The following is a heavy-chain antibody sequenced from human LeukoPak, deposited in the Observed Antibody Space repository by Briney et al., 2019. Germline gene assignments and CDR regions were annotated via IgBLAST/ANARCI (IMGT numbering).Heavy chain of an antibody. Sequence: PSETLSLTCTVSGGSISSYYWSWIRQPPGKGLEWIGYIYYSGSTNYNPSLKSRVTISVDTSKNQFSLKLSSVTAADTAVYYCAQITGTLSWFDPWGQGTLVTVSS. CDR2: IYYSGST. D-gene: IGHD1-7*01. CDR3: AQITGTLSWFDP. CDR1: GGSISSYY. V-gene: IGHV4-59*01. J-gene: IGHJ5*02.